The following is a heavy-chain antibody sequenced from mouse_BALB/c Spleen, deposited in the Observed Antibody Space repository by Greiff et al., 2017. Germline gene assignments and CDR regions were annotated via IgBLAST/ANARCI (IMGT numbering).Heavy chain of an antibody. CDR1: GFTFSSFG. D-gene: IGHD2-10*01. CDR3: ARSYYGNYGYFDY. CDR2: ISSGSSTI. Sequence: EVQLVESGGGLVQPGGSRKLSCAASGFTFSSFGMHWVRQAPEKGLEWVAYISSGSSTIYYADTVKGRFTISRDNPKNTLFLQMTSLRSEDTAMYYCARSYYGNYGYFDYWGQGTTLTVSS. J-gene: IGHJ2*01. V-gene: IGHV5-17*02.